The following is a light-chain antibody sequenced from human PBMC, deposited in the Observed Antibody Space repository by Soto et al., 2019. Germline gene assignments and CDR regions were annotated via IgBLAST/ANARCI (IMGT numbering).Light chain of an antibody. J-gene: IGKJ2*01. CDR3: QQYSSTPHT. CDR1: QSVSRSY. CDR2: GTG. Sequence: EIVLTQSPGTLSLSPGQRATLSCRASQSVSRSYLAWYQHKRGQAPRLLMFGTGSRATGIPDRFSGTGSGTDFTLIINRLEPEDFAVYYCQQYSSTPHTFGRGPSWRSN. V-gene: IGKV3-20*01.